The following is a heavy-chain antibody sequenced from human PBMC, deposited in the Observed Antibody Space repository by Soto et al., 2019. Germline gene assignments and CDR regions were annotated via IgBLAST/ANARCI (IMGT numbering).Heavy chain of an antibody. D-gene: IGHD3-10*01. CDR1: GGSINNYY. J-gene: IGHJ5*02. CDR2: ITYSGNT. V-gene: IGHV4-59*01. CDR3: ARDRLRSGSYMAFDP. Sequence: NPSETLSLTCTVSGGSINNYYWSWIRQPPGRGLEWIGYITYSGNTNYNPSLKSRVSISLDTSRNQFSLMLSSVTGADTAVYYCARDRLRSGSYMAFDPWGQGPLVTVSS.